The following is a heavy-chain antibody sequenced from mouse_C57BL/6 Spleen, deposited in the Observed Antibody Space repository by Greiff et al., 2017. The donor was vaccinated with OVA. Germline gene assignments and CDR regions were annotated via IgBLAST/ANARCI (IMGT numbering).Heavy chain of an antibody. J-gene: IGHJ3*01. CDR1: GYTFTSYW. D-gene: IGHD2-1*01. Sequence: QVQLQQPGAELVMPGASVKLSCKASGYTFTSYWMHWVKQRPGQGLEWIGEIDPSGSCTNYNQKFKGKATLTVDKSSSTAYMQLSSLTSEDSAVYDSAGGNYSLEYWGQGTLVTVSA. CDR3: AGGNYSLEY. CDR2: IDPSGSCT. V-gene: IGHV1-69*01.